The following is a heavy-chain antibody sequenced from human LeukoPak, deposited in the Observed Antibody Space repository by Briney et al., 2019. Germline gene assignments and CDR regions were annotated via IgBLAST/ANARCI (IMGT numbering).Heavy chain of an antibody. J-gene: IGHJ4*02. CDR1: GFTFSSYS. V-gene: IGHV3-21*01. CDR3: ARDSDPGSYSGDWNY. D-gene: IGHD1-26*01. CDR2: ISSSSSYI. Sequence: PGGSLRLSCAASGFTFSSYSMNWVRQAPGKGLEWVSSISSSSSYIYYAGSVKGRFTISRDNAKNSLYLQMNSLRAEDTAVYYCARDSDPGSYSGDWNYWGQGTLVTVSS.